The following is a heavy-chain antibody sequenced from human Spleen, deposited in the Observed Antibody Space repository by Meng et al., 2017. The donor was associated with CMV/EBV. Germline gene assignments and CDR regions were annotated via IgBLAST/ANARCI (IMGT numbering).Heavy chain of an antibody. CDR2: IYPGDSDT. Sequence: GGSLRLSCKGSGYRFTTFWIGWVRQMPGKGLEWMGIIYPGDSDTRYSPSFQGQVTISADMSINTAYLQWSSLKASDTAMYYCARGVTVGATNTFDYWGQGTLVTVSS. CDR1: GYRFTTFW. CDR3: ARGVTVGATNTFDY. J-gene: IGHJ4*02. V-gene: IGHV5-51*01. D-gene: IGHD1-26*01.